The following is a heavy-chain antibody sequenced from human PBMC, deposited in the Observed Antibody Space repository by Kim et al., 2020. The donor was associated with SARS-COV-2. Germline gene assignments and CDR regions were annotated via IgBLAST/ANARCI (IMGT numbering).Heavy chain of an antibody. CDR1: GFTFTYAW. D-gene: IGHD2-15*01. Sequence: GGSLRLSCAASGFTFTYAWMSWVRQAPGKGPEWVGRIKSNTGGGTTDYSAPVRGRFSISRDDSQSSVYLHMNSLKTEDTAVYYCIWQSPCCFDHWRQGTLVTVSS. CDR2: IKSNTGGGTT. V-gene: IGHV3-15*01. CDR3: IWQSPCCFDH. J-gene: IGHJ4*02.